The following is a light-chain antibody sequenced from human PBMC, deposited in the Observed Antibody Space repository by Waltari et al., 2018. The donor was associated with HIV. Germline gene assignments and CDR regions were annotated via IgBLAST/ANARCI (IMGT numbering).Light chain of an antibody. CDR3: SSYRSNTFVV. V-gene: IGLV2-14*01. CDR2: EVI. J-gene: IGLJ2*01. Sequence: QSALTQPASVSGSPGQSITISCTGTSSDVGGYNYVSWYQQHPGKAPKLMIYEVIKRPAGVSNRFSGSKSGNTASLTISGLQAEDEADYYCSSYRSNTFVVFGGGTKVTVL. CDR1: SSDVGGYNY.